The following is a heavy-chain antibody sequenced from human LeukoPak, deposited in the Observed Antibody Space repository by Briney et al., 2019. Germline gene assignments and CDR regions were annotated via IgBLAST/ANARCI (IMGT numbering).Heavy chain of an antibody. V-gene: IGHV3-48*01. D-gene: IGHD3-10*01. CDR1: GFTFSSYS. CDR3: ARDSVRELCYGSGSFSPLVY. CDR2: ISSSSSTI. Sequence: GGSLRLSCAASGFTFSSYSMNWVRQAPGKGLEWVSYISSSSSTIYYADSVKGRFTISRDNAKNSLYLQMNSLRAEDTAVYYCARDSVRELCYGSGSFSPLVYWGQGTLVTVSS. J-gene: IGHJ4*02.